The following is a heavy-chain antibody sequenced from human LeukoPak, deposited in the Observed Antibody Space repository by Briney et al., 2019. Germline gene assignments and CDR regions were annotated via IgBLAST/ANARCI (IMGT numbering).Heavy chain of an antibody. D-gene: IGHD3-10*01. V-gene: IGHV4-61*01. CDR1: GGSISYSSYY. CDR2: IYYSGST. J-gene: IGHJ6*02. Sequence: SEALSLTCTVSGGSISYSSYYWSWIRQPPGKGLEWIGYIYYSGSTNYNPSLKSRVTISVDTSKNQFSLKLSSVTAADTAVYYCARTNGELDYYYYGMDVWGQGTTVTVSS. CDR3: ARTNGELDYYYYGMDV.